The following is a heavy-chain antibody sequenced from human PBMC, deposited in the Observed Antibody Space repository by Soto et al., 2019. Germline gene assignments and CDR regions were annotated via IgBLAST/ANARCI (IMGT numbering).Heavy chain of an antibody. V-gene: IGHV4-30-2*02. CDR2: IYHSGST. CDR1: GGSISRGGYS. J-gene: IGHJ4*02. CDR3: ARPTYNSGSPFDY. D-gene: IGHD1-20*01. Sequence: SETLSLTCAVSGGSISRGGYSWSWIRQPPGKGLEWIGYIYHSGSTYYNPSLKSRVTISVDTSKNQFSLKLSSVTAADTAVYYCARPTYNSGSPFDYWGQGTLVTVSS.